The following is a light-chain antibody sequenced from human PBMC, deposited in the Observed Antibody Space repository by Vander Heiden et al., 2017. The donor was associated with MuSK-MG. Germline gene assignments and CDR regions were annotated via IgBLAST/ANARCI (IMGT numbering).Light chain of an antibody. J-gene: IGKJ2*01. CDR3: HQYGSTPQT. CDR2: GAS. CDR1: QSLGTSY. Sequence: EIVLTQSPGTLSLSPGERATLSCRASQSLGTSYLAWYQQTPGQAPRLLIYGASTRAPGIPDRFSGSGSGTDFTLTVTRLEPEDFAVYFCHQYGSTPQTFGQGTRLEIK. V-gene: IGKV3-20*01.